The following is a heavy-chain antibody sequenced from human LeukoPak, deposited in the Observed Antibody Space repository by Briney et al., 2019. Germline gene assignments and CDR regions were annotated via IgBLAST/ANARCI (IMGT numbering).Heavy chain of an antibody. CDR2: ITSGGRT. CDR3: ARLSSFSSGWFNH. Sequence: GGSLRLSCVASGFTFSSHGMNWVRQAPGKGLEWVSGITSGGRTYYADSVKGRFTISRDNAKNSLYLQMNSLRAEDTAVYYCARLSSFSSGWFNHWGQGTLVTVSS. V-gene: IGHV3-21*01. J-gene: IGHJ5*02. CDR1: GFTFSSHG. D-gene: IGHD6-19*01.